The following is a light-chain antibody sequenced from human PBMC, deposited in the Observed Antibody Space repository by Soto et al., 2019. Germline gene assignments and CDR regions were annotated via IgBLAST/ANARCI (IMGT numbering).Light chain of an antibody. CDR3: QQAASFPIT. V-gene: IGKV4-1*01. Sequence: DIVLPQSPDSLAVSQGERPTIHCNSSQSVLYSSNHKNYLAWYQQKPGKAPNLLIYTASSLQSGVPSRFSGSGSGTDFTLTINGLQPEDFATYYCQQAASFPITFGQGTRLEIK. J-gene: IGKJ5*01. CDR1: QSVLYSSNHKNY. CDR2: TAS.